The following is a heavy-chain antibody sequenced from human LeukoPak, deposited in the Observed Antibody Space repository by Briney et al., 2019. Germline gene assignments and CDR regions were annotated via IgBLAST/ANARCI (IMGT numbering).Heavy chain of an antibody. V-gene: IGHV3-66*01. D-gene: IGHD3-3*02. CDR3: KGRVLAAGRYHFDS. CDR2: INAGGDT. J-gene: IGHJ4*02. Sequence: GGSLRLSCAASGFTVSSNYMSWVRQAPGKGLEWVSVINAGGDTYYADSVKGRFTISRDISMNTVSLQMNSLGAEDTALYCAKGRVLAAGRYHFDSWGQGTLVTVSS. CDR1: GFTVSSNY.